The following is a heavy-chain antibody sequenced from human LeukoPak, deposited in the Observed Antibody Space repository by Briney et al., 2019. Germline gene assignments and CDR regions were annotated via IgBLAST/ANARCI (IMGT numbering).Heavy chain of an antibody. J-gene: IGHJ6*02. Sequence: GGSLRLSCAASGFTVSSNYMSWVRQAPGKGLEWVSVIYSGGSTYYADSVKGRFTISRDNSKNTLYLQMNSLRAEDTAVYYCARAGLRFLEWSVYYYYGMDVWGQGTTVTVSS. CDR3: ARAGLRFLEWSVYYYYGMDV. D-gene: IGHD3-3*01. CDR1: GFTVSSNY. V-gene: IGHV3-53*05. CDR2: IYSGGST.